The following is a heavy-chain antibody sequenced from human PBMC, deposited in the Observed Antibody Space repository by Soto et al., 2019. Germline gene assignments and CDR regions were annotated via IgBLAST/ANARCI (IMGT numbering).Heavy chain of an antibody. CDR2: IKSKTDGGTT. V-gene: IGHV3-15*01. J-gene: IGHJ4*02. Sequence: GGSLRLSCAASGFTFSNAWMSWVRQAPGKGLEWVGRIKSKTDGGTTDYAAPVKGRFTISRDASKNTAYLQTTSLKTVDTAVYYCSTWAYRFWSGYYIVYWGQGTLVAVSS. CDR3: STWAYRFWSGYYIVY. CDR1: GFTFSNAW. D-gene: IGHD3-3*01.